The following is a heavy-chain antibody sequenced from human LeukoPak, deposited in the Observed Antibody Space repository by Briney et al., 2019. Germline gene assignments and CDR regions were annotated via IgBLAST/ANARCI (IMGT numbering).Heavy chain of an antibody. V-gene: IGHV1-69*04. Sequence: SVKVSCKASGGTFSSYAISWVRQAPGQGLEWMGRIIPILGIANYAQKFQGRVTITADKSTSTAYMELSSLRSEDTAVYYCARDVVTSSWRPLDYWGQGTLVTVSS. D-gene: IGHD4-23*01. CDR2: IIPILGIA. CDR3: ARDVVTSSWRPLDY. J-gene: IGHJ4*02. CDR1: GGTFSSYA.